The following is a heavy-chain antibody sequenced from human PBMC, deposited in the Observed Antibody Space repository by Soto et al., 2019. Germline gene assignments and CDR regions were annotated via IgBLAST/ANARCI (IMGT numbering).Heavy chain of an antibody. CDR2: IHDSGTT. CDR1: GGSISSYY. J-gene: IGHJ3*02. V-gene: IGHV4-59*01. D-gene: IGHD3-10*01. CDR3: ARVDGEWDAFDI. Sequence: VQLQELGPGLVKPSETLSLTCTVSGGSISSYYWGWIRQPPGQGLEWIGYIHDSGTTNYNPSLRSRVSISVDTSKTQFSLKLNYVTAADSAVYYCARVDGEWDAFDIWGQGTMVTVSS.